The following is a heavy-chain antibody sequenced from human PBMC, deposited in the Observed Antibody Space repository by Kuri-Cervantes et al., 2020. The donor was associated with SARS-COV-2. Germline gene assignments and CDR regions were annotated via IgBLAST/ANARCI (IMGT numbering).Heavy chain of an antibody. V-gene: IGHV3-23*01. CDR1: GFTFSSYA. Sequence: GGSLRLSCAASGFTFSSYAMSWVRQAPGEGLEWVSAISGSGGSTYYADSVKGRFTISRDNAKNSLYLQMNSLRAEDTAVYYCATPAPEYGGNSGGWVFWGQGTLVTVSS. J-gene: IGHJ4*02. CDR3: ATPAPEYGGNSGGWVF. D-gene: IGHD4-23*01. CDR2: ISGSGGST.